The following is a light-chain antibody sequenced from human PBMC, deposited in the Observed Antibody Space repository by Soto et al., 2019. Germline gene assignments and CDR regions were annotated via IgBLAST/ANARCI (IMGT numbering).Light chain of an antibody. J-gene: IGKJ1*01. Sequence: DIQMTQSPSTLSASLGDRVTITCRASQSISTWLAWYQQKPGKAPKLLIYKASSLESGVPSRFSGSGSETEFTLTISSLQPDDFATYYCQQYNSYSTFGQGTKVDI. CDR1: QSISTW. V-gene: IGKV1-5*03. CDR3: QQYNSYST. CDR2: KAS.